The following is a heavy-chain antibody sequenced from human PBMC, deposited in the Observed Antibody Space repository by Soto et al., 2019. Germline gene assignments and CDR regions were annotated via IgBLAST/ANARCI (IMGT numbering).Heavy chain of an antibody. J-gene: IGHJ6*02. CDR1: GFTVSSNY. V-gene: IGHV3-53*01. CDR2: IYSGGST. CDR3: AREIHGGKFSSGMDV. Sequence: GGSLRLSCAASGFTVSSNYMSWVRQAPGKGLEWVSVIYSGGSTYYADSVKGRFTISRDNSKNTLYLQMNSLRAEDTAVYYCAREIHGGKFSSGMDVWGQGTTVTVSS. D-gene: IGHD2-15*01.